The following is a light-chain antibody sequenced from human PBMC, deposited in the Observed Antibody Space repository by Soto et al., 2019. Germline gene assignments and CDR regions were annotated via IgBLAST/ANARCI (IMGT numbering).Light chain of an antibody. Sequence: DIQMTQSPSSLSASVGDRVTITCRASQSISSYLNWYQQKPWKAPKLLIYAASSLQSGVPSRFSGRGSGTDFTLTISSLQPEDFATYYCQQSYSTPRTFGQGTKVEIK. CDR2: AAS. CDR3: QQSYSTPRT. J-gene: IGKJ1*01. CDR1: QSISSY. V-gene: IGKV1-39*01.